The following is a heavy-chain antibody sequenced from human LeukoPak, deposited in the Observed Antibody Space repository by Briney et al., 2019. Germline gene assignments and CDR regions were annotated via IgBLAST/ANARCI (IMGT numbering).Heavy chain of an antibody. CDR1: GFTFSRHY. D-gene: IGHD3-10*01. CDR2: IKPDGSEK. Sequence: PGGSLRLSCVASGFTFSRHYMSWVRQAPGKGLEWVANIKPDGSEKHYVDSVKGRLTIARDNAKNSLYLQMNSLRAEDTAVYYCARGDYYGSGSSYHDAFDIWGQGTMVTVSS. V-gene: IGHV3-7*03. CDR3: ARGDYYGSGSSYHDAFDI. J-gene: IGHJ3*02.